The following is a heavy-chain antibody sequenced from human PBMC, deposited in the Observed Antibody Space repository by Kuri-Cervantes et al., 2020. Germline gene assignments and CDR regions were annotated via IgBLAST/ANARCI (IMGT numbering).Heavy chain of an antibody. CDR3: TSRIFGVVKSMDV. V-gene: IGHV3-30-3*01. J-gene: IGHJ6*03. Sequence: GESLKISCAASGFTFSSYAMHWVRQAPGKGLEWVAVISYDGSNKYYADSVKGRFTISRDNAKNSLYLQMNSLSTEDTALYYCTSRIFGVVKSMDVWGKGTTVTVSS. CDR2: ISYDGSNK. D-gene: IGHD3-3*01. CDR1: GFTFSSYA.